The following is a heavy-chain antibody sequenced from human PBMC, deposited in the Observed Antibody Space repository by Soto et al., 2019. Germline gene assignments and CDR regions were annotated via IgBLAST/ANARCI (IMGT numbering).Heavy chain of an antibody. CDR3: DRIAAAGTPYYYGMDV. D-gene: IGHD6-13*01. CDR2: INPSGGST. CDR1: GYTFTSYY. J-gene: IGHJ6*02. Sequence: QVQLVQSGAEVKKPGASVKVSCKASGYTFTSYYMHWVRQAPGQGREWMGIINPSGGSTSYAQKFKGRVTRTRDTHTSPVYMELSSLRSEDTAVYYCDRIAAAGTPYYYGMDVWGQGTTVTVSS. V-gene: IGHV1-46*01.